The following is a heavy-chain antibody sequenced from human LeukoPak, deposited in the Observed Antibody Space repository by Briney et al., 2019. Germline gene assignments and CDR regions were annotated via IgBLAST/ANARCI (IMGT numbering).Heavy chain of an antibody. CDR3: ATVPIYYGSGSYYNRLYYFDY. D-gene: IGHD3-10*01. J-gene: IGHJ4*02. V-gene: IGHV3-30-3*01. CDR2: ISFDGSNK. Sequence: GGSLRLSCAATGFTFSSYAMHWVRQAPGKGLGWVAVISFDGSNKYYADSVKGRFTISRDNSKNTLYLQMNSLRAEDTAVYYCATVPIYYGSGSYYNRLYYFDYWGQGTLVTVSS. CDR1: GFTFSSYA.